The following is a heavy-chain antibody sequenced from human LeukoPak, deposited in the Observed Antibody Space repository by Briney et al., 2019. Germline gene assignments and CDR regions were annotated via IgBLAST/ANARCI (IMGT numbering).Heavy chain of an antibody. CDR1: GFTVSSNY. CDR2: IYSGGST. D-gene: IGHD3-16*01. V-gene: IGHV3-53*01. J-gene: IGHJ4*02. Sequence: PGGSLRLSCAASGFTVSSNYMSWVRQAPGKGLEWVSVIYSGGSTYSADSVKGRFTISRDNSKNTLYLQMNSLRAEDAAVYYCAGERSDMIGDWGQGTLVTVSS. CDR3: AGERSDMIGD.